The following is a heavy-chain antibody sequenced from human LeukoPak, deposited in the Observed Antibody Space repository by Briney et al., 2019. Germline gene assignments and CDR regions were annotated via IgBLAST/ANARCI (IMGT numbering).Heavy chain of an antibody. V-gene: IGHV4-39*07. Sequence: SETLSLTCTVSGGSISSYYWSWIRQPPGKGPEWIGSIYYGGSTLYNPSLKSRVTISVDTSKNQFSLKLSSVTAADTAVYYCARTYYYDSSGPYYWGQGTLVTVSS. J-gene: IGHJ4*02. CDR2: IYYGGST. D-gene: IGHD3-22*01. CDR3: ARTYYYDSSGPYY. CDR1: GGSISSYY.